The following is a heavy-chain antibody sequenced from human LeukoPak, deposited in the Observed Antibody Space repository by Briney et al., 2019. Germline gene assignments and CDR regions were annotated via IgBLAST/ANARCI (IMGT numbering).Heavy chain of an antibody. V-gene: IGHV4-34*01. D-gene: IGHD3-3*01. CDR3: ARITIFGVVRYYYYMDV. CDR2: INHSGST. J-gene: IGHJ6*03. Sequence: SETLSLTCAVYGGYFSGYYWSWIRQPPGKGLEWIGEINHSGSTNYNPSLKSRVTISVDTSKNQFSLKLSSVTAADTAVYYCARITIFGVVRYYYYMDVWGKGTTVTVSS. CDR1: GGYFSGYY.